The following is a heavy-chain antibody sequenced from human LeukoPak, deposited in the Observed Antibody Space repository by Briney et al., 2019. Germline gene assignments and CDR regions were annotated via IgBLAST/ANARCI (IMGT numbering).Heavy chain of an antibody. Sequence: SETLSLTCSVSGGSITGDNYYWGWIRQPPGKGLEWIGYIYYSGSTNYNPSLKSRVTISVDTSKNQFSLKLSSVTAADTAVYYCARSPDILTGENFDYWGQGTLVTVSS. CDR1: GGSITGDNYY. D-gene: IGHD3-9*01. CDR3: ARSPDILTGENFDY. J-gene: IGHJ4*02. CDR2: IYYSGST. V-gene: IGHV4-61*01.